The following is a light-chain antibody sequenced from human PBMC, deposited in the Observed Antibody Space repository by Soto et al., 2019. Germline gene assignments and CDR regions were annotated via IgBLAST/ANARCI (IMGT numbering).Light chain of an antibody. CDR3: QQYGSSPNT. Sequence: EIVLTQSPGTLSLSPGERATLSCRASQSVSSSYLAWYQQKPGQAPRLLIYGASIRATGIPDRFSGSGSGTGFTLTISGLEPEDFAVYYCQQYGSSPNTFGQGTKLEIK. CDR2: GAS. V-gene: IGKV3-20*01. CDR1: QSVSSSY. J-gene: IGKJ2*01.